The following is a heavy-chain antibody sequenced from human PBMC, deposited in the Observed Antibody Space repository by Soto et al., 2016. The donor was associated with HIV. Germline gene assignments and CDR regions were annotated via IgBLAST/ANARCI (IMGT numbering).Heavy chain of an antibody. CDR3: TTDRIPNHYDSSGYFSY. CDR2: AKSKPDGGTT. CDR1: GFTFSNAW. V-gene: IGHV3-15*01. D-gene: IGHD3-22*01. Sequence: EVQLVESGGGLVEPGGSLRLSCAASGFTFSNAWMSWIRQAPGKGLEWLGRAKSKPDGGTTDYAASVKDRFTISRDDSKNTLNLQMNSLKTEDTAVYYCTTDRIPNHYDSSGYFSYWGQGTLVTVSS. J-gene: IGHJ4*02.